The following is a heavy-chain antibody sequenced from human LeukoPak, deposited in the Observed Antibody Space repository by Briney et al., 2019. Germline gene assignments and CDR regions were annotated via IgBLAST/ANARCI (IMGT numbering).Heavy chain of an antibody. J-gene: IGHJ4*02. CDR1: GVTFSSCA. D-gene: IGHD5-18*01. CDR2: ISGSGGST. CDR3: AKGEQLWLSYYFDY. Sequence: PGGSLRLSCAASGVTFSSCAMSWVRQAPGKGLEWVSAISGSGGSTYYADSVKGRFTISRDNSKNTLYLHMNSLRAEDTAVYYCAKGEQLWLSYYFDYWGQGTLVTVSS. V-gene: IGHV3-23*01.